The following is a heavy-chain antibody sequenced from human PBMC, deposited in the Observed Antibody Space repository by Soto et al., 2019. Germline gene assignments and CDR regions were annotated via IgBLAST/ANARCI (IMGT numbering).Heavy chain of an antibody. Sequence: QLQLQESGPGLVKPSKTLSLTCAVSGGSISSRSYYWGWIRQPPGKGLEWIASIFYSGSIDYNPSXXXXXXXXXXXXXXXXXXXXXXXXXXXXXXXXXXXXXXXXXXXXXLGGAIAFDVWGQGTMVTVS. V-gene: IGHV4-39*01. CDR1: GGSISSRSYY. CDR2: IFYSGSI. CDR3: XXXXXXXXXXXXLGGAIAFDV. J-gene: IGHJ3*01.